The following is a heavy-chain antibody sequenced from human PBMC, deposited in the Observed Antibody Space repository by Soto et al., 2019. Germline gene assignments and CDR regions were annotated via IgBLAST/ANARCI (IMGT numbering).Heavy chain of an antibody. J-gene: IGHJ3*02. V-gene: IGHV3-74*01. D-gene: IGHD1-26*01. Sequence: EVQLVESGGGLVQPGGSLRLSCAASGVTVSSYWMHWVRQAPGKGLVWVSRINSDGSSTSYANFVKGRLTISRDNAKNTLDLQMNSLTAEDTAIYYCARDFGEVGATAVYDIWGQGTMVIVSS. CDR2: INSDGSST. CDR3: ARDFGEVGATAVYDI. CDR1: GVTVSSYW.